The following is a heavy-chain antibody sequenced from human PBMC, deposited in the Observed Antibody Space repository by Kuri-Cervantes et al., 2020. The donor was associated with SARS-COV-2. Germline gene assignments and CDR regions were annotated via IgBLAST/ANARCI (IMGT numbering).Heavy chain of an antibody. CDR1: GGSIYSHEYY. J-gene: IGHJ4*02. V-gene: IGHV4-30-4*08. D-gene: IGHD5-24*01. CDR2: IYYTGST. CDR3: GKVSWLQLWRRYSDS. Sequence: LTHSCTVSGGSIYSHEYYWSWVRQAPGKGLEWIGHIYYTGSTFYSPSLKSRVSMSVDTSRNQFHLNLNSLTAADTAVYYCGKVSWLQLWRRYSDSWGQGTLVTVSS.